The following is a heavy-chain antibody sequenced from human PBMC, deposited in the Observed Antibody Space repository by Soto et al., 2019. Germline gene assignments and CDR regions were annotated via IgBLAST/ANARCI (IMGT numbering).Heavy chain of an antibody. V-gene: IGHV3-64*01. J-gene: IGHJ6*03. CDR2: ISSNGGST. CDR1: GFTFSSYA. D-gene: IGHD3-9*01. Sequence: GGSLRLSCAASGFTFSSYAMHWVRQAPGKGLEYVSAISSNGGSTYYANSVKGRFTISRDNSKNTLYLQMGSLRAEDMAVYYCARGRDYDILTGYYTYYYMDVWGKGTTVTVSS. CDR3: ARGRDYDILTGYYTYYYMDV.